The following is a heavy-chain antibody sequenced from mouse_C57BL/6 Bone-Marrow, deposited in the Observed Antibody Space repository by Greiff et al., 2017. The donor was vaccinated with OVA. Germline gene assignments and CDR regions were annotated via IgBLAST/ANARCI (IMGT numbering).Heavy chain of an antibody. CDR2: IYPRSGNT. CDR3: ARMIYYGILFAY. V-gene: IGHV1-81*01. J-gene: IGHJ3*01. CDR1: GYTFTSYG. D-gene: IGHD2-1*01. Sequence: QVQLKESGAELARPGASVKLSCKASGYTFTSYGISWVKQRTGQGLEWIGEIYPRSGNTYYNEKFKGKATLTADKSSSTAYMELRSLTSEDSAVYFCARMIYYGILFAYWGQGTLVTVSA.